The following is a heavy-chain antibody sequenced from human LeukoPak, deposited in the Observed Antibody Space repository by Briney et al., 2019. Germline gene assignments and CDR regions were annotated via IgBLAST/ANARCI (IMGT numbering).Heavy chain of an antibody. CDR1: GGSFSGYY. J-gene: IGHJ3*02. CDR3: ARPKGYSSGFVI. V-gene: IGHV4-34*01. CDR2: INHSGST. D-gene: IGHD6-19*01. Sequence: SETLSLACAVYGGSFSGYYWSWIGQPPGKGLEWIGEINHSGSTNYNPSLKSRVTISVDTSKNQFSLKLSSVTAADTAVYYCARPKGYSSGFVIWGQGTMVTVSS.